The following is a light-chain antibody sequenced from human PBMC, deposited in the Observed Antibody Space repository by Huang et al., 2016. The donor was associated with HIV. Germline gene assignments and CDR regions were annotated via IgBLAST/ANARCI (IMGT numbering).Light chain of an antibody. CDR1: QSLLHTNGYNY. J-gene: IGKJ5*01. CDR2: LGS. CDR3: MQALQTIT. Sequence: DIVMTQSPLSLPVTPGEPASISCRSSQSLLHTNGYNYLDWYLQTPGQSPQLLIYLGSNRASGVPDRFSGSGSGTDFTLKISRVQAEDVGVYYCMQALQTITFGQGTRLEIK. V-gene: IGKV2-28*01.